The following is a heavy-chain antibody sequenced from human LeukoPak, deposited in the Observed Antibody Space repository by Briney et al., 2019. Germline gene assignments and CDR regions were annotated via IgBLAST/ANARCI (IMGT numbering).Heavy chain of an antibody. J-gene: IGHJ4*02. CDR3: ARALDPVLLWFGELLDY. V-gene: IGHV7-4-1*02. CDR2: INTNAGNP. Sequence: GASVKVSCKASGYTFTSYAMNWVRQAPGQGLEWMGWINTNAGNPTYAQGFTGRFVFSLDTSVSTAYLQISSLKAEDTAVYYCARALDPVLLWFGELLDYWGQGTLVTVSS. CDR1: GYTFTSYA. D-gene: IGHD3-10*01.